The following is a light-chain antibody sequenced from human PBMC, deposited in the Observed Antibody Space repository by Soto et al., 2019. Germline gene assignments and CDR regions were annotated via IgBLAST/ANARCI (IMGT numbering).Light chain of an antibody. V-gene: IGKV3-15*01. J-gene: IGKJ2*01. CDR3: QQGHNWPLT. Sequence: IVMPQSPATLSLSPGERAALSCRASPCINRELAWYQQKPGQPPRLLIYGASTRATGVPARFTGSESGSEFTLTISGLQSEDFAVYYCQQGHNWPLTFGQGTRLEI. CDR2: GAS. CDR1: PCINRE.